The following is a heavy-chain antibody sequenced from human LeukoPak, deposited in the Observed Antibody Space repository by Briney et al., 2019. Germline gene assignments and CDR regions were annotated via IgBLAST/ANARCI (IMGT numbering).Heavy chain of an antibody. Sequence: PGGSLRLSCAASGYTFTSYSMNWVRQPPGKGLEWIGEINHSGSTNYNPSLKSRVTISVDTSKNQFSLKLSSVTAADTAVYYCARALGYYGSGSYSTAGSAYYYYYGMDVWGQGTTVTVSS. CDR3: ARALGYYGSGSYSTAGSAYYYYYGMDV. CDR2: INHSGST. D-gene: IGHD3-10*01. CDR1: GYTFTSYS. V-gene: IGHV4-34*01. J-gene: IGHJ6*02.